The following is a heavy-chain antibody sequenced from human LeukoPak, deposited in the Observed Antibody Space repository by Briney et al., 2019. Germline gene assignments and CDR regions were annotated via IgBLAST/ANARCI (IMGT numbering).Heavy chain of an antibody. CDR3: AKDVHYYDGSGYPRDFDY. CDR2: ISWNSGSI. V-gene: IGHV3-9*01. Sequence: GGSLRLSCAASGFTFDDYAMHWVRQAPGKGLEWVSGISWNSGSIDYADSVKGRFTISRDNAKNSLYLQMHSLRAEDTALYYCAKDVHYYDGSGYPRDFDYCGWGNLVIVSS. CDR1: GFTFDDYA. D-gene: IGHD3-22*01. J-gene: IGHJ4*02.